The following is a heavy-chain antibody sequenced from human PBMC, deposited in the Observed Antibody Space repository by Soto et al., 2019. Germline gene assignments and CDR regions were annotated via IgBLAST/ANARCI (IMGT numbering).Heavy chain of an antibody. D-gene: IGHD1-26*01. CDR2: ISGSGGST. Sequence: GGSLRLSCAASGFTFSSYAMTWVRQAPGKGLEWVSTISGSGGSTYYADSVKGRFTISRDNSKNTLYLQMNSLRAEDTAVYYCAKGTRSVGATRGAFDIWGQGILVTVSS. CDR3: AKGTRSVGATRGAFDI. CDR1: GFTFSSYA. V-gene: IGHV3-23*01. J-gene: IGHJ3*02.